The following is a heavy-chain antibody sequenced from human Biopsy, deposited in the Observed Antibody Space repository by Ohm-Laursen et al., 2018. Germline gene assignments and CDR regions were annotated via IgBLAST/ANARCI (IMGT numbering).Heavy chain of an antibody. V-gene: IGHV4-59*01. CDR1: GDSISSYY. D-gene: IGHD3-22*01. J-gene: IGHJ2*01. CDR3: ARDRGYYSDRTVPGYFDL. Sequence: TLSLTCTVSGDSISSYYWSWIRQPPGKGLEWIGYVYYTGSTDYNPSLQSRVTISVDASKNYFSLRLRSVTPADTAIYCARDRGYYSDRTVPGYFDLWGRGTLVTVSS. CDR2: VYYTGST.